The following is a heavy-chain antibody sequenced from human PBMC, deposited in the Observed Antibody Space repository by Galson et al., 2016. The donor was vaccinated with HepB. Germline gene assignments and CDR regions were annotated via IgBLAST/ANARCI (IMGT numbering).Heavy chain of an antibody. V-gene: IGHV4-4*02. Sequence: ETLSLTCAVSAASISSAIWWTWVRQSPGQGLEWIGAVYHSGTTYHNPSLKSRVSISVDKSSNQFSLNLSSVTAADTAVYYCATSGGSGYYVCIDVWGKGTTVAVSS. CDR1: AASISSAIW. CDR3: ATSGGSGYYVCIDV. D-gene: IGHD1-26*01. CDR2: VYHSGTT. J-gene: IGHJ6*03.